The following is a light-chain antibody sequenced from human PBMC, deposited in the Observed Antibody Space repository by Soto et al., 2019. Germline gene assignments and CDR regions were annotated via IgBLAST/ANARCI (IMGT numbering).Light chain of an antibody. CDR3: QQYSSSFT. Sequence: EIVLTQSPGTLSLSPGERATLSCRASQSVNRGYLAWYQQRPGQGPRLLIYGVSARATGIPDRFSGSGSGTDFTLTISRLEPEDFAVYYCQQYSSSFTFGPGTKWISN. V-gene: IGKV3-20*01. J-gene: IGKJ3*01. CDR2: GVS. CDR1: QSVNRGY.